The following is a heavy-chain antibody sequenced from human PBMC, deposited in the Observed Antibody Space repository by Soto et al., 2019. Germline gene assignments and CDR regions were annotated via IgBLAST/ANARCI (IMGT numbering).Heavy chain of an antibody. D-gene: IGHD6-6*01. CDR1: RGSISSSGDY. V-gene: IGHV4-31*03. CDR2: IYYSGST. J-gene: IGHJ5*02. Sequence: SETLSLTCTVSRGSISSSGDYWSWIRQHPGKGLEWIGYIYYSGSTYYNPSLKSRITISLDTSKNQFSLTLSSVTAADTAVYYCARVEYSTSSTGWFDPWGQGTLVTVSS. CDR3: ARVEYSTSSTGWFDP.